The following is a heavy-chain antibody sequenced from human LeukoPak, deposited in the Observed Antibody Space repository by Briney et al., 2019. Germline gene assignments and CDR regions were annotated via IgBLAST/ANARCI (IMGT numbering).Heavy chain of an antibody. V-gene: IGHV4-59*01. CDR3: ARSRSYGPFDY. CDR1: GGSISSYY. J-gene: IGHJ4*02. D-gene: IGHD1-26*01. Sequence: SETLSLTCTVSGGSISSYYWSWIRQPPGKGLERIGYIYYSGSTNYNPSLKSRVTISVDTSKNQFSLKLSSVTAADTAVYYCARSRSYGPFDYWGQGTLVTVSS. CDR2: IYYSGST.